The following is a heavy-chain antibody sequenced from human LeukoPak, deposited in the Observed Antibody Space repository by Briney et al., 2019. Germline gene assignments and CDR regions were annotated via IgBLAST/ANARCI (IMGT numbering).Heavy chain of an antibody. D-gene: IGHD2-2*01. CDR1: GGTFSSYA. CDR2: MNPNSGNT. CDR3: ARGGPTYCSSTSCYRGGYFDY. J-gene: IGHJ4*02. Sequence: ASVKVSCKASGGTFSSYAISWVRQATGQGLEWMGWMNPNSGNTGYAQKFQGRVTMTRNTSISTAYMELSSLRSEDTAVYYCARGGPTYCSSTSCYRGGYFDYWGQGTLVTVSS. V-gene: IGHV1-8*02.